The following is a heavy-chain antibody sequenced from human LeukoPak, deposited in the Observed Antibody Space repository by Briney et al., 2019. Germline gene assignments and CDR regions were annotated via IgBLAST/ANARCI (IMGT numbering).Heavy chain of an antibody. CDR3: ASATGTTGDIIAVAGYTYFDY. Sequence: SVKVSCKASRGTFSSYAISWVRQAPGQGLEWMGRIIPILGIANYAQKFQGRVTITADKSTSTAYMELSSLRSEDTAVYYCASATGTTGDIIAVAGYTYFDYWGQGTLVTVSS. J-gene: IGHJ4*02. CDR1: RGTFSSYA. D-gene: IGHD6-19*01. CDR2: IIPILGIA. V-gene: IGHV1-69*04.